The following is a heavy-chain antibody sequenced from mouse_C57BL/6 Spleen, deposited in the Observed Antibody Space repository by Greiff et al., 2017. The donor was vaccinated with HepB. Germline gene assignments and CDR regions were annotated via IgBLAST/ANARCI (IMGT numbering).Heavy chain of an antibody. CDR2: ISSGSSTI. D-gene: IGHD5-2*01. V-gene: IGHV5-17*01. CDR1: GFTFSDYG. Sequence: EVKLVESGGGLVKPGGSLKLSCAASGFTFSDYGMHWVRQAPEKGLEWVAYISSGSSTIYYADTVKGRFTISRDNAKNTLFLQMTSLRSEDTAMYYCARGEYRFAYWGQGTLVTVSA. CDR3: ARGEYRFAY. J-gene: IGHJ3*01.